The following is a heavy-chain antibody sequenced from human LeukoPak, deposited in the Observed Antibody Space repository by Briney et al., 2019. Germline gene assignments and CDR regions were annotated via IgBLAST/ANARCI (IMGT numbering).Heavy chain of an antibody. CDR1: GFTFSSYA. CDR2: ISGSSGST. V-gene: IGHV3-23*01. Sequence: GGSLRLSCAASGFTFSSYAMGWVRQAPGKGLERVSAISGSSGSTYYADSVKGRFTISRDNSKNTLYLQMNSLRAEDTALYYCARSSYHKDYWGQGTLVTVSS. CDR3: ARSSYHKDY. J-gene: IGHJ4*02. D-gene: IGHD6-13*01.